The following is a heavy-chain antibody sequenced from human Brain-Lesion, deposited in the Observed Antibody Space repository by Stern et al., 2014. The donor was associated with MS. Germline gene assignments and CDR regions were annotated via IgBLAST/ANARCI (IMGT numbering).Heavy chain of an antibody. CDR1: GYIFTGYY. Sequence: QVQLVQSGAEVKKPGASVKVSCKTSGYIFTGYYIHWVRQAPGKGLEWMAWINPNTGGKKYAQKFQGRVTMSRDTSISTAYVELSSLTSDDTAVYYCARDQRGITIFGVVTDYYYLGMDVWGQGTTVTVSS. D-gene: IGHD3-3*01. CDR3: ARDQRGITIFGVVTDYYYLGMDV. V-gene: IGHV1-2*02. J-gene: IGHJ6*02. CDR2: INPNTGGK.